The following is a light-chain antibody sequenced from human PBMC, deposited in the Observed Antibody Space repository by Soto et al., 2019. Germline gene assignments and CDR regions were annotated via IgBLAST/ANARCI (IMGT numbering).Light chain of an antibody. CDR3: EQYASYPIT. J-gene: IGKJ5*01. CDR1: QGITKS. Sequence: DIQMTQSPSSLSASVGDTVTITCRASQGITKSLAWFQQKPGKAPKSLIYAASNLQSGVPSKFSGTGSGTDFTLIISSLQPEDFATYYCEQYASYPITFGQGTRLEIK. V-gene: IGKV1-16*02. CDR2: AAS.